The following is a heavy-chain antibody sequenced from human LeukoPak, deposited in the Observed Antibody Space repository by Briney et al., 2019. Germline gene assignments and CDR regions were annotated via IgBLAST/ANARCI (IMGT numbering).Heavy chain of an antibody. CDR2: IYYSGST. CDR3: ARVGAPYSSSWYFSL. D-gene: IGHD6-13*01. Sequence: SETLSLTCTASGGSISSYYWSWIRQPPGKGLEWIGYIYYSGSTNYNPSLKSRVTISVDTSKNQLPLKLSSVTAADTAVYYCARVGAPYSSSWYFSLWGQGTLVTVSS. V-gene: IGHV4-59*01. J-gene: IGHJ4*02. CDR1: GGSISSYY.